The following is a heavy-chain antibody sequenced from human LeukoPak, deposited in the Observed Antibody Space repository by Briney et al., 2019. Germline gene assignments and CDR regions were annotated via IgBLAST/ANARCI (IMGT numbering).Heavy chain of an antibody. J-gene: IGHJ4*02. D-gene: IGHD3-3*01. CDR2: IYYSGST. V-gene: IGHV4-59*01. Sequence: SETLSLTCTVSGGSISSYYWSWIRQPPGKGLEWIGYIYYSGSTNYNPSLKSRVTISVDTSKNQFSLKLSSVTAADTAVYYCARASQNYYDFWSGYYFDYWGQGTLVTVSS. CDR1: GGSISSYY. CDR3: ARASQNYYDFWSGYYFDY.